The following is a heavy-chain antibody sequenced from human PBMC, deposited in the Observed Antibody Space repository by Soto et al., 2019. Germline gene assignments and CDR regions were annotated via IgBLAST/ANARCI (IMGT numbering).Heavy chain of an antibody. V-gene: IGHV6-1*01. D-gene: IGHD6-25*01. CDR1: GDSVSSNSAA. CDR3: SMEGGAARVGYCGLGV. Sequence: PSQTLSLTCAISGDSVSSNSAAWNWIRHSPSRGLEWVGRTYYRSKWHNDYAVSVKRRISIKTDTSKNQFSLQLISDVPEVTAVYYCSMEGGAARVGYCGLGVWGRGTRGVVCS. J-gene: IGHJ6*04. CDR2: TYYRSKWHN.